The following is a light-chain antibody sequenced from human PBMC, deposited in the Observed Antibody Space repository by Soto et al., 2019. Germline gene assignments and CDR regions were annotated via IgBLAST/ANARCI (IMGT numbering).Light chain of an antibody. CDR1: SSDVGGYNY. J-gene: IGLJ1*01. CDR2: DVS. V-gene: IGLV2-14*01. CDR3: SSYTSSSTAV. Sequence: QSALTQPASASGSPGQSITISCTGTSSDVGGYNYVSWCQQHPGKAPKLMIYDVSHRPSGVSNRFSGSKSGNTASLTISGLQAEDEADYYCSSYTSSSTAVFGTGTKVTVL.